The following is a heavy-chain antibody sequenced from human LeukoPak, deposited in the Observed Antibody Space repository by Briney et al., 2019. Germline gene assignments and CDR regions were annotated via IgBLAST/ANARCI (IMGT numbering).Heavy chain of an antibody. Sequence: SETLSLTCAVSGYSISSGYYWGWIRQPPGKGLEWIGSIYHNGSTYYNPSLKSRVTISVDTSKNQFSLKLSSVTAADTAVYYCASILFYDYVWGSYREYYFDYWGQGTLVTVSS. CDR1: GYSISSGYY. D-gene: IGHD3-16*02. CDR2: IYHNGST. CDR3: ASILFYDYVWGSYREYYFDY. J-gene: IGHJ4*02. V-gene: IGHV4-38-2*01.